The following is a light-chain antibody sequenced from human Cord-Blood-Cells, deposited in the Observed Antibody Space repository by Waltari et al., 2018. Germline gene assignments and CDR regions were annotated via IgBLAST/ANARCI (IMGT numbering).Light chain of an antibody. Sequence: DIVMTQSPDSLAVSLGARATINSKSSQSVLYSSNNNNYFAWYQQKPGQPPKLLIYWASTRESGVPDRFSGSGSGTDVTLTISSLQAEDVAVYYCQQYYSTPPTFGQGTKVEI. CDR3: QQYYSTPPT. CDR2: WAS. J-gene: IGKJ1*01. CDR1: QSVLYSSNNNNY. V-gene: IGKV4-1*01.